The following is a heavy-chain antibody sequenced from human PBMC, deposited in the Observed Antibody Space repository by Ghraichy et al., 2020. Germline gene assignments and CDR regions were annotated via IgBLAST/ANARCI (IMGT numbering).Heavy chain of an antibody. D-gene: IGHD4-17*01. CDR1: NGSISSSYYY. V-gene: IGHV4-39*01. CDR3: VGSLAVSRYFDR. Sequence: SETLSLTCTVSNGSISSSYYYWGWIRQPPGKGLEWIGSIHHSGSNYYSPSLRSRVTISADTSKSQFSLKATSVTAADAAVYYCVGSLAVSRYFDRWGRGRLVTVSS. J-gene: IGHJ2*01. CDR2: IHHSGSN.